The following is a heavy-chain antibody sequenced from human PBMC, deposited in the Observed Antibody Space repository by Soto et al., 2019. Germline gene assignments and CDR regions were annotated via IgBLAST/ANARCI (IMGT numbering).Heavy chain of an antibody. Sequence: QVQLVQAGAEVKKPGASVKVSCKASGYTFTSYDINWVRQATGQGLAWMGWMNPNSGNTGYAHKFQGSVNMTSNTSISTAHIELSSLRSEDTAVYYCASAGRPWDIVVVGAGMHTGAYYYYGMDVCGQGTTVTVSS. CDR1: GYTFTSYD. J-gene: IGHJ6*02. CDR3: ASAGRPWDIVVVGAGMHTGAYYYYGMDV. CDR2: MNPNSGNT. D-gene: IGHD2-15*01. V-gene: IGHV1-8*01.